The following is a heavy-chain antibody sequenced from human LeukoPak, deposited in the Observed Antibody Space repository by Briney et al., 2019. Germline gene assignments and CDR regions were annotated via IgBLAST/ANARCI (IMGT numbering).Heavy chain of an antibody. CDR1: GFTFSSYN. J-gene: IGHJ4*02. Sequence: PGGSLRLSCAASGFTFSSYNMNWVRQAPGKGLEWVATISASGTTTYYADSVQGRFAISRDNSKNILYLQLSSLRAEDTAVYYCAKAHPQDFDNYWGQGTLVIVSS. D-gene: IGHD2-15*01. V-gene: IGHV3-23*01. CDR3: AKAHPQDFDNY. CDR2: ISASGTTT.